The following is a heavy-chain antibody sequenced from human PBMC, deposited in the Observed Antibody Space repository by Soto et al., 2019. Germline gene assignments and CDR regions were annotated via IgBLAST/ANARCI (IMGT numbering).Heavy chain of an antibody. Sequence: GGSLRLSCAASGFTFSSYWMSWVRQAPGKGLEWVANIKQDGSEKYYVDSVKGRFTISRDNAKNSLYLQMNSLRAEDTAVYYCARERFYYYDSSGYPEYYYGMDVWGQGTTVTVSS. CDR2: IKQDGSEK. D-gene: IGHD3-22*01. CDR3: ARERFYYYDSSGYPEYYYGMDV. J-gene: IGHJ6*02. V-gene: IGHV3-7*05. CDR1: GFTFSSYW.